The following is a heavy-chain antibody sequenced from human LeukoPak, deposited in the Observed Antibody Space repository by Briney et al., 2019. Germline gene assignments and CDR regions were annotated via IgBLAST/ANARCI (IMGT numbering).Heavy chain of an antibody. CDR1: GGSVSNSLYY. J-gene: IGHJ4*02. D-gene: IGHD5-18*01. CDR2: IYYNGDT. Sequence: SETLSLTCTVSGGSVSNSLYYWSWIRQPPGKGLEWIGYIYYNGDTNYNPSLKSRVVISIDTSSNQFSLRLNSMTAADTAVYYCARVLRAASWRSYDYWGQGSLVTVSS. V-gene: IGHV4-61*01. CDR3: ARVLRAASWRSYDY.